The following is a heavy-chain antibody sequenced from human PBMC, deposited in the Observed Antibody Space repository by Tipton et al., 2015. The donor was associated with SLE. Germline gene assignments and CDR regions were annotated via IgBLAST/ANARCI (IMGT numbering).Heavy chain of an antibody. CDR2: ISWNSGSI. Sequence: RSLRLSCAASGFTFDDYAMHWVRQAPGKGLEWVSGISWNSGSIGYADSVKGRFTISRDNAKNSLYLQMNSLRAEDTALYYCAKDLVGAHVAFEIGGQVTMVTVSS. J-gene: IGHJ3*02. CDR1: GFTFDDYA. V-gene: IGHV3-9*01. CDR3: AKDLVGAHVAFEI. D-gene: IGHD1-26*01.